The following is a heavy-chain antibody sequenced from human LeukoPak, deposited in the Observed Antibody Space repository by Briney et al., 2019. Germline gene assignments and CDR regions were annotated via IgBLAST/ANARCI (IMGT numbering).Heavy chain of an antibody. Sequence: GGSLRLSYAASGFTFSSYAMSWVRQAPGKGLEWVSAISGSGGSTYYADSVKGRFTISRDNSKNTLYLQMNSLRAEDTAVYYCAKDVIAMIVVAFDYWGQGTLVTVSS. CDR2: ISGSGGST. D-gene: IGHD3-22*01. J-gene: IGHJ4*02. CDR1: GFTFSSYA. CDR3: AKDVIAMIVVAFDY. V-gene: IGHV3-23*01.